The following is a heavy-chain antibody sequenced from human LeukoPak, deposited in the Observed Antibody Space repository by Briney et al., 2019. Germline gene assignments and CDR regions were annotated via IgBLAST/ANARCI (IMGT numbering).Heavy chain of an antibody. CDR2: IYSSGSS. CDR3: ARQIGDYHNFDF. J-gene: IGHJ4*02. V-gene: IGHV4-4*07. Sequence: PSETLSLTCTVSGGSVIDYHWSWIRQAHGKGLEWIGRIYSSGSSDYNPSLKTRLTLSVDTSKNQVSLRMRYVTAADTAVYFCARQIGDYHNFDFWGQGTLVTVSP. CDR1: GGSVIDYH. D-gene: IGHD2-21*01.